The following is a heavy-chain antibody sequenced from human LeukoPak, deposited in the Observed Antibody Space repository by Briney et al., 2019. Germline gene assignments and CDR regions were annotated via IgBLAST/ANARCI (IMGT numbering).Heavy chain of an antibody. CDR1: GFTFSGSA. D-gene: IGHD3-22*01. Sequence: PGGSLRLSCAASGFTFSGSAMHWVRQASGKGLEWVGRIRSKANSYATAYAASVKGRFTISRDDSKNTACLQMNSLKTEDTAVYYCTKTRGDDSSGYYLFDYWGQGTLVTVSS. J-gene: IGHJ4*02. CDR2: IRSKANSYAT. CDR3: TKTRGDDSSGYYLFDY. V-gene: IGHV3-73*01.